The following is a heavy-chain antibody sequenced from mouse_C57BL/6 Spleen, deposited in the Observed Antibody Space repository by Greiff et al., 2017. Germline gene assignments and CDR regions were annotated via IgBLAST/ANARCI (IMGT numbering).Heavy chain of an antibody. CDR1: GYAFSSSW. CDR2: IYPGDGDT. J-gene: IGHJ4*01. CDR3: ASSPYAMDY. V-gene: IGHV1-82*01. Sequence: VQLQQSGPELVKPGASVKISCKASGYAFSSSWMNWVKQRPGKGLEWIGRIYPGDGDTNYNGKFKGKATLTADKSSSTAYMQLSSLTSEDSAVYFCASSPYAMDYWGQGTSVTVSS.